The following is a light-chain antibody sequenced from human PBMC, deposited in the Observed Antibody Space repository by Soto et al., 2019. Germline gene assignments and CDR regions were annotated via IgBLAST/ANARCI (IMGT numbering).Light chain of an antibody. J-gene: IGKJ1*01. Sequence: DSVMTQSPLSLPVTPGESASISCRSSQSLLHRNGYNYLDWYLQKPGQSPQVLIYLGSNRASGVPDRFSGSGSGTDFTLKISRVEAEDVGVYYCMQALQTPWTFGQGTKVEIK. CDR1: QSLLHRNGYNY. V-gene: IGKV2-28*01. CDR2: LGS. CDR3: MQALQTPWT.